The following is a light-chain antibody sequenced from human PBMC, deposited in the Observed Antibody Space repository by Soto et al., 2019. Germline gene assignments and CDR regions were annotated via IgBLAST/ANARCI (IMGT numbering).Light chain of an antibody. V-gene: IGKV1-5*01. J-gene: IGKJ1*01. CDR3: QQYNSYSPT. Sequence: DIKMAQSPSTLSASVRDRVTMTCRASQSISSWLAWYQQKPGKAPKLLIYDASSLESGVPSRFSGSGSGTEFTLTISSLQPDDFATYYCQQYNSYSPTFGQGTKVDIK. CDR1: QSISSW. CDR2: DAS.